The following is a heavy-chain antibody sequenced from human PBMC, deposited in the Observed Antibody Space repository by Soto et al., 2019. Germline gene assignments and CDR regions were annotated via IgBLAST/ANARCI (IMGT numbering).Heavy chain of an antibody. CDR1: GGTFTSYA. CDR2: IIPIFGTA. V-gene: IGHV1-69*06. D-gene: IGHD3-22*01. Sequence: QVQLVQSGAEVRKPGSSVKVSCKTSGGTFTSYAISWLRQAPGQGLEWMGGIIPIFGTANYAQKFQGRVTITADKSTNTAYMELSSLTSEDTAVYYCAGAPLYYYDSSGFLGYFDYWGQGTLVTVSA. CDR3: AGAPLYYYDSSGFLGYFDY. J-gene: IGHJ4*02.